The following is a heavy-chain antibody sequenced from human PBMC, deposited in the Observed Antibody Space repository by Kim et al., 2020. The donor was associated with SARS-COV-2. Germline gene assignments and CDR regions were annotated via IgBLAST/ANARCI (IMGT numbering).Heavy chain of an antibody. CDR3: ALGATTVTTEYYFDY. CDR2: IIPIFGTA. Sequence: SVKVSCKASGGTFSSYAISWVRQAPGQGLEWMGGIIPIFGTANYAQKFQGRVTITADESTSTAYMELSSLRSEDTAVYYCALGATTVTTEYYFDYWGQGTLVTVSS. D-gene: IGHD4-17*01. V-gene: IGHV1-69*13. CDR1: GGTFSSYA. J-gene: IGHJ4*02.